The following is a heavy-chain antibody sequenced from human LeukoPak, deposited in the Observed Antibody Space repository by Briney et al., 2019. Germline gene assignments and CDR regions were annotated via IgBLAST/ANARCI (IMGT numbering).Heavy chain of an antibody. D-gene: IGHD6-19*01. CDR3: ARSSGYSGGWYGDY. CDR1: GGSISSGSYY. Sequence: SETLSLTCTVSGGSISSGSYYWSWIRQPAGKGLEWIGRIYTSGSTNYNPSLKSRVTISVDTSKNQFSLKLSSVTAADTAVYFCARSSGYSGGWYGDYWGQGALVTVSS. CDR2: IYTSGST. J-gene: IGHJ4*02. V-gene: IGHV4-61*02.